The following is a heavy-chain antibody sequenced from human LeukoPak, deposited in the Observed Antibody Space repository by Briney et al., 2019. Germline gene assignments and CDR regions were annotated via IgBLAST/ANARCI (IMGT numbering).Heavy chain of an antibody. CDR2: INPNSGGT. CDR1: GYTFTGYY. Sequence: GASVKVSCKASGYTFTGYYMHWVRQAPGQGLEWMGWINPNSGGTNYAQKFQGRVTMTRDTSISTAYMELSRLRSDDTAVYYCARDSRYCSSTSCYSNFDYWGQGTLVTVSS. J-gene: IGHJ4*02. V-gene: IGHV1-2*02. D-gene: IGHD2-2*01. CDR3: ARDSRYCSSTSCYSNFDY.